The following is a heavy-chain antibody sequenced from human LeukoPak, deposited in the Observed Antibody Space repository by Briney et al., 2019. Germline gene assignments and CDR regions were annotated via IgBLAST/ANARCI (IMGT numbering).Heavy chain of an antibody. V-gene: IGHV3-20*04. J-gene: IGHJ6*02. Sequence: PGGPLRLSCAATGFTFKDYRMLWVRQPPGKGLEWVSGINWEGGDTHYADSVKGRFTISRDNAKNSLYLQMTSLRPEDTALYYCAKHLRATNTYIFFGLDVWGQGTTVTVSS. D-gene: IGHD1-26*01. CDR2: INWEGGDT. CDR1: GFTFKDYR. CDR3: AKHLRATNTYIFFGLDV.